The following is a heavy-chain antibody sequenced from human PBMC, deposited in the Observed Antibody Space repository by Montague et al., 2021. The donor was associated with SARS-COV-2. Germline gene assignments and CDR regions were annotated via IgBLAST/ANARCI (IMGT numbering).Heavy chain of an antibody. D-gene: IGHD3-22*01. Sequence: SETLSLTYTVSGGSINSSSYYWGWIRQPPGKGLEWIGSIYSGSTYYNPSLKSRVTISVDTSKNQFSLKLSSVTAADTAVYYCARKTRGWLSRPPYKYYFDYWGQGTLVTVSS. CDR2: IYSGST. V-gene: IGHV4-39*07. J-gene: IGHJ4*02. CDR3: ARKTRGWLSRPPYKYYFDY. CDR1: GGSINSSSYY.